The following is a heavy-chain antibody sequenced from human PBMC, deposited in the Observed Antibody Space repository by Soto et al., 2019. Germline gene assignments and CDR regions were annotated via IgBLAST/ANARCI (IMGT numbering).Heavy chain of an antibody. D-gene: IGHD2-15*01. V-gene: IGHV1-18*01. CDR2: ISAYNGNT. CDR3: ARECCSAGTCYSLFDY. Sequence: ASVKVSCKASGYTFTSYGISWVRQAPGQGLEWMGWISAYNGNTNYAQKFQGRVTMTTDTSTSTAYMELRSLRSDDTAVYYCARECCSAGTCYSLFDYWGQGTLVTVSS. J-gene: IGHJ4*02. CDR1: GYTFTSYG.